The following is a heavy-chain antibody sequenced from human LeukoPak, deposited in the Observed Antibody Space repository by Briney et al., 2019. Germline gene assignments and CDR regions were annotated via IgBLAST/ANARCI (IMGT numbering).Heavy chain of an antibody. CDR1: DTIFSDYG. V-gene: IGHV3-30*03. J-gene: IGHJ5*02. CDR3: VRSRGYCSSTNCYNWFDP. CDR2: ISYDGSNK. Sequence: LRLSCAASDTIFSDYGIHWLRQPADSLLEWMTVISYDGSNKYYEDSVKGRSTTSRDTSNNTQNLQMNSLRAEDTAVYYCVRSRGYCSSTNCYNWFDPWGQGTLVTVSS. D-gene: IGHD2-2*01.